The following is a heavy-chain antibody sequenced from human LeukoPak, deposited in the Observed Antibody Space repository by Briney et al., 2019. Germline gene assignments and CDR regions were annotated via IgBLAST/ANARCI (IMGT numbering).Heavy chain of an antibody. CDR1: GFSVSDNY. D-gene: IGHD2-15*01. Sequence: GGSLRLSCAASGFSVSDNYMSWVRQAPGKGLEWVAVLYSDGSTFYADSVKGRFTISRDNFENTLYFQMNSLRGQDTAVYYCATRHQYLIYSPAMDVWGQGTTVTVSS. J-gene: IGHJ6*02. CDR2: LYSDGST. CDR3: ATRHQYLIYSPAMDV. V-gene: IGHV3-66*01.